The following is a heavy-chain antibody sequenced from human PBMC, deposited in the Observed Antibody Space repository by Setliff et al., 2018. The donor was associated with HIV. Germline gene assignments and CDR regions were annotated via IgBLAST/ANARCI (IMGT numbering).Heavy chain of an antibody. CDR2: ISGSGANP. J-gene: IGHJ4*02. Sequence: HPGGSLRLSCAASGFIFSDYAMTWVRQAPGKGLEWVSGISGSGANPYNADSVKGRFTISRGNSKNTLSLQMTSLTTEDTAVYYCAKQGATSGLDFWGQGTLVTVSS. CDR3: AKQGATSGLDF. CDR1: GFIFSDYA. V-gene: IGHV3-23*01. D-gene: IGHD6-19*01.